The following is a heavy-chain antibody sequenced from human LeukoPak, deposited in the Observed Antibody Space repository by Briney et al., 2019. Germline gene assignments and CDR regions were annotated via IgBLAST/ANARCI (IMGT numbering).Heavy chain of an antibody. CDR3: ARVLPSYDAFDI. CDR2: IYYSGST. D-gene: IGHD2-2*01. V-gene: IGHV4-59*08. J-gene: IGHJ3*02. CDR1: GGSISSYY. Sequence: SETLSLTCTVPGGSISSYYWSWIRQPPGKGLEWIGHIYYSGSTNYNPSLKSRVTISVDTYKNQFSLKLSSVTAADTAVYYCARVLPSYDAFDIWGQGTMVTVCS.